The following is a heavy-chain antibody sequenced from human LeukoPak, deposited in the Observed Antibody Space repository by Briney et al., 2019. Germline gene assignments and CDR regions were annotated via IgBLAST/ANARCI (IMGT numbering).Heavy chain of an antibody. CDR2: IGNTET. V-gene: IGHV3-23*01. CDR1: GFTFNTNA. Sequence: GGSLRLSCATSGFTFNTNAMSWVRQAPGKGLEWVSAIGNTETFYADSVTGRFTISRDNSKNTVYLHMNSLRVEDTAVYYCAKDWIQFNRVFDCFDSWGQGTLVTVSS. J-gene: IGHJ4*02. D-gene: IGHD2-21*01. CDR3: AKDWIQFNRVFDCFDS.